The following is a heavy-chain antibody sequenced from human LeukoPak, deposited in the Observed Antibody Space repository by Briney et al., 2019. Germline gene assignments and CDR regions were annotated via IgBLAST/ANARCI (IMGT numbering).Heavy chain of an antibody. J-gene: IGHJ4*02. D-gene: IGHD4-17*01. Sequence: SETLSLTCSVSGFSISIPYYWGWIRQPPGKGLEWIGNSLHGGNTFYNPSLRGRLTISLDTSKNQVSMKLSSVTAADTAVYYCAMITVATGIDSWGQGTLVSVS. CDR2: SLHGGNT. CDR1: GFSISIPYY. CDR3: AMITVATGIDS. V-gene: IGHV4-38-2*02.